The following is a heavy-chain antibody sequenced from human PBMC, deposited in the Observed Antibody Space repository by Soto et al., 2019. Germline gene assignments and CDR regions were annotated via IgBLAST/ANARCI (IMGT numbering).Heavy chain of an antibody. Sequence: ASVKVSCKASGYTFARYGIGWARQAPGQGLEWMGWINTYNGNTNYAQNVQGRVTLTTDTSTSTAYMELRSLRSNDTAIYYCAMVDVYVTPSPQDVWAKGPRSPS. V-gene: IGHV1-18*01. CDR1: GYTFARYG. CDR2: INTYNGNT. D-gene: IGHD3-16*01. CDR3: AMVDVYVTPSPQDV. J-gene: IGHJ6*02.